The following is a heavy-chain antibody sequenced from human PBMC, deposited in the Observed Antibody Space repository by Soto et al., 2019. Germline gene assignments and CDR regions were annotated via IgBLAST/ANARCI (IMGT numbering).Heavy chain of an antibody. CDR3: ARGAAAAGTACFDA. CDR1: GFTFISYG. J-gene: IGHJ5*02. CDR2: ITTTGRNT. Sequence: EMQLLESGGGLVQPGGSLRLSCAASGFTFISYGMTWVRQAPGKGLEWVSGITTTGRNTYYAESVKGRYTISRDNSKNVVSLQMNSLRAEDTAVNYCARGAAAAGTACFDAWGQGTLVIVSS. V-gene: IGHV3-23*01. D-gene: IGHD6-13*01.